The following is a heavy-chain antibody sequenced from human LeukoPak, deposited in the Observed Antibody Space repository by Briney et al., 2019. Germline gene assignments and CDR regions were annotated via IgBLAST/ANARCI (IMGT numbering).Heavy chain of an antibody. J-gene: IGHJ5*02. D-gene: IGHD3-3*02. Sequence: ASVKVSCKASGYTFTSNAITWVRQAPGQGLEWMGWSSTYNANTRYAQKFQGRVTMTIDTSTSTAYMELRNLTSDDTAVYYCARISTSWSDPWGQGTLVTVSS. CDR2: SSTYNANT. CDR1: GYTFTSNA. CDR3: ARISTSWSDP. V-gene: IGHV1-18*01.